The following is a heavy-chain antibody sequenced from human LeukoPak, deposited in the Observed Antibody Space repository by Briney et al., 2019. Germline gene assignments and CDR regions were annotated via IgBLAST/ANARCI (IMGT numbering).Heavy chain of an antibody. V-gene: IGHV3-23*01. CDR1: GFTLSSYA. CDR3: AKMMAGVAGIPNC. CDR2: ISESGTNT. Sequence: TGGSLRLSCAASGFTLSSYAMSWVRGAPGKGLEWVSAISESGTNTYYTDSVRGRFTIPRDNSKNTLYLHMNSLRADYTAVYYCAKMMAGVAGIPNCWGPGTLVTVFS. J-gene: IGHJ4*02. D-gene: IGHD6-19*01.